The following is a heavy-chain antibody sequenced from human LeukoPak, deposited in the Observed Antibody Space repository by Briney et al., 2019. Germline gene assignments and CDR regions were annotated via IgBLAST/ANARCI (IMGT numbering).Heavy chain of an antibody. D-gene: IGHD1-26*01. Sequence: GGSLRLSCAASGFTFSSYAMHWVRQAPGKGLEYVSAISSNGGSTYYANSVKGRFTISRDNSKNTLYLQMGSLRAEDMAVYYCAGVSQGSGSYLRDYWGQGTLVTVSS. CDR2: ISSNGGST. V-gene: IGHV3-64*01. CDR1: GFTFSSYA. J-gene: IGHJ4*02. CDR3: AGVSQGSGSYLRDY.